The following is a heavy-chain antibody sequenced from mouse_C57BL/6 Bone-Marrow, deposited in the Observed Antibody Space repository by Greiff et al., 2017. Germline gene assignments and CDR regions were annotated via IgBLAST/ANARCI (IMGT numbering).Heavy chain of an antibody. CDR3: AREIYYDYDSAY. CDR2: ISDGGSYT. CDR1: GFTFSSYA. D-gene: IGHD2-4*01. V-gene: IGHV5-4*01. J-gene: IGHJ3*01. Sequence: EVMLVESGGGLVKPGGSLKLSCAASGFTFSSYAMSWVRQTPEKRLEWVATISDGGSYTYYPDNVKGRFTISRDNAKNNLYLQMSHLKSEDTAMYYCAREIYYDYDSAYWGQGTLVTVSA.